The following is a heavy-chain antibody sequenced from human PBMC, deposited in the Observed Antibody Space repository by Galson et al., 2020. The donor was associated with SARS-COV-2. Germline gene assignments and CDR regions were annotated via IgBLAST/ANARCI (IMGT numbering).Heavy chain of an antibody. Sequence: SETLSLTCDVYGGSFNGYYWSWIRQPPGKGLEWIGEMNRSGNTNYNPSLKSRVTISEDTSKNQLSLKLNSVTAADTAVYYCARGRGLGLYYYGMDVWGQGTTVTVSS. V-gene: IGHV4-34*01. CDR2: MNRSGNT. CDR1: GGSFNGYY. CDR3: ARGRGLGLYYYGMDV. J-gene: IGHJ6*02.